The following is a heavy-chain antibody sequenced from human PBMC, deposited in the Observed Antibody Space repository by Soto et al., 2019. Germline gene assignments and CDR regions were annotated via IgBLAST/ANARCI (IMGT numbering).Heavy chain of an antibody. J-gene: IGHJ6*02. CDR1: GYTFTSYY. D-gene: IGHD3-22*01. Sequence: ASVKVSCKASGYTFTSYYMHWVRQAPGQGLEWMGIINPSGGSTSYAQKFQGRVTMTRDTSTSTVYMELSSLRSEDTAVYYCARDQVPYYYDSSGYYYNYYYGMDVWGQGTTVTSP. CDR3: ARDQVPYYYDSSGYYYNYYYGMDV. V-gene: IGHV1-46*01. CDR2: INPSGGST.